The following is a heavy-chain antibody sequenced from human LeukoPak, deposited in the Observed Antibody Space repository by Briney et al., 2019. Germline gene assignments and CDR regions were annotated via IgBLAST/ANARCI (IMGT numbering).Heavy chain of an antibody. CDR1: GFTVSSHY. CDR2: IYIEGNT. D-gene: IGHD3-16*01. CDR3: ARDPDYAESGDP. Sequence: TGGSLRLSCAASGFTVSSHYMTSVRHAAREGLEYVSFIYIEGNTNYADSVKGRLTLSRDNSKNTLYLQMNSLRAEDTAVYYCARDPDYAESGDPWGQGTLVTVSS. V-gene: IGHV3-53*01. J-gene: IGHJ5*02.